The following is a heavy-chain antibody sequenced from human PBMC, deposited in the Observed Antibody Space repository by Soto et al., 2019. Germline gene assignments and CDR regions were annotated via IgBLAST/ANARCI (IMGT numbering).Heavy chain of an antibody. J-gene: IGHJ4*02. CDR1: GFTFSNYF. CDR3: ARDKSGPADS. V-gene: IGHV3-74*01. Sequence: PGGSLRLSCAASGFTFSNYFMHWVRQAPGKGLVWGSRINDDGSTTHYADCVKGRFTVSRDNAKNTVYLLMNNLRSEDTAVYYCARDKSGPADSWGQGTLVPVSS. CDR2: INDDGSTT. D-gene: IGHD5-12*01.